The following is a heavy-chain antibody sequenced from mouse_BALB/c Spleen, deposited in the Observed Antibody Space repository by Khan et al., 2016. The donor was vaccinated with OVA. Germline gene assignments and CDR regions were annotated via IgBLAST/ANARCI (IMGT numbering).Heavy chain of an antibody. V-gene: IGHV2-3*01. CDR3: AKFTPDYYSMDY. CDR1: GFSLTSYG. D-gene: IGHD1-1*01. Sequence: QVQLKESGPGLVAPSQSLSITCTVSGFSLTSYGVSWVRQSPGKGLEWLGVIWGDGSTNYHSTLISRLIISKDNSKSQVFLKLTGLQTDDIATYYCAKFTPDYYSMDYWGQGTSVTVSS. J-gene: IGHJ4*01. CDR2: IWGDGST.